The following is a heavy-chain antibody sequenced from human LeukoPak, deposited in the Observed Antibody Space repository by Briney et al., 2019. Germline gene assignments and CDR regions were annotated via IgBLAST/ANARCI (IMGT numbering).Heavy chain of an antibody. CDR1: GFTFSSYG. J-gene: IGHJ6*02. D-gene: IGHD6-19*01. V-gene: IGHV3-30*02. CDR2: IRYDGSNK. Sequence: QPGGSLRLSCAASGFTFSSYGMHWVRQAPGKGLEWVAFIRYDGSNKYYADSVKGRFTSSRDNSKNTLYLQMNSLRAEDTAVYYCAKGYSSGWDAFYYYGMDVWGQGTTVTVSS. CDR3: AKGYSSGWDAFYYYGMDV.